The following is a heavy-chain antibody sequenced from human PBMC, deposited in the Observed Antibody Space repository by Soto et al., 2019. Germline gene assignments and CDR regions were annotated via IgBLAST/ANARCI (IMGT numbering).Heavy chain of an antibody. J-gene: IGHJ3*02. V-gene: IGHV1-18*01. CDR3: ARDGITMIVVDADAFDI. CDR1: GYTFTSYG. Sequence: QVQLVQSGAEVKKPGASVKVSCKASGYTFTSYGISWVRQAPGQGLEWMGWISAYNGNTNYAQKLQGRVTMTTARATSRAYMELSSLRSDDTAVYYCARDGITMIVVDADAFDIWGQGTMVTVSS. D-gene: IGHD3-22*01. CDR2: ISAYNGNT.